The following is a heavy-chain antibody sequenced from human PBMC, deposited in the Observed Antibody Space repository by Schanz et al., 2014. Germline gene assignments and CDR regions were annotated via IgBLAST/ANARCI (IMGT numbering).Heavy chain of an antibody. V-gene: IGHV7-4-1*02. CDR2: INTNNGDP. Sequence: QVQLVQSGSELKKPGASVKVSCKASGYTFTSFAMNWVRQAPGQGLEWMGWINTNNGDPTYAQGFTGRFVFSLDTSVSTAYLQNSSLKAEDTAVYSCARGGVVVVTAALNWFDPWGQGTLVTVSS. CDR3: ARGGVVVVTAALNWFDP. CDR1: GYTFTSFA. J-gene: IGHJ5*02. D-gene: IGHD2-15*01.